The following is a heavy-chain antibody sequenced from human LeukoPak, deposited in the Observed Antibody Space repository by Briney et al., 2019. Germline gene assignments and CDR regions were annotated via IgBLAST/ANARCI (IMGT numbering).Heavy chain of an antibody. CDR3: AKSTSGWSRTDY. CDR1: GFTFSIYA. CDR2: ITGSGDNT. D-gene: IGHD6-19*01. V-gene: IGHV3-23*01. J-gene: IGHJ4*02. Sequence: GGSRRLSCAASGFTFSIYAMTWVRQAPGKGLEWVSGITGSGDNTYYADSVKGRFTISRDNSRDTLYLQMNSLRAEDPAIYYCAKSTSGWSRTDYWGQGTLVTVSS.